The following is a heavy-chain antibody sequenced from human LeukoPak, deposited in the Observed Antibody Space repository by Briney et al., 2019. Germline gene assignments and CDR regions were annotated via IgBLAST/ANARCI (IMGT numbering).Heavy chain of an antibody. Sequence: SETLSLTCTVSGGSISSYYWSWIRQPPGKGLEWIGYIYYSGSTNYNPSLKSRVTISVDTSKNQFSLKLSSVTAADMAVYYCARVVVAATYNWFDPWGQGTLVTVSS. CDR2: IYYSGST. D-gene: IGHD2-15*01. J-gene: IGHJ5*02. V-gene: IGHV4-59*01. CDR3: ARVVVAATYNWFDP. CDR1: GGSISSYY.